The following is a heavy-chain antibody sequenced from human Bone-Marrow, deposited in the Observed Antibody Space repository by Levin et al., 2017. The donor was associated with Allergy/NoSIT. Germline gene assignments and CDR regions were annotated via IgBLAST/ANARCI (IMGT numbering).Heavy chain of an antibody. CDR3: SRPPQSGDNYGSDY. CDR1: GFIFSDQY. J-gene: IGHJ4*02. Sequence: GESLKISCAASGFIFSDQYIDWVRQAPGKGLEWVGRIRDKTKNYMTQYAASVKGRFTISRDDSKNLVYLQMSSLKSEDAAVYFCSRPPQSGDNYGSDYWGQGTLVTVSS. D-gene: IGHD4/OR15-4a*01. V-gene: IGHV3-72*01. CDR2: IRDKTKNYMT.